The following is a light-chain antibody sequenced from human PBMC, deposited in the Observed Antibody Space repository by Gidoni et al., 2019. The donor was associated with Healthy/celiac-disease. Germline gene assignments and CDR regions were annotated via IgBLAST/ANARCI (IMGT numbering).Light chain of an antibody. CDR3: QQRSNWPLT. V-gene: IGKV3-11*01. J-gene: IGKJ4*01. CDR1: QSVSSY. Sequence: IVLTQSPATRSLSPGERATLSCRASQSVSSYLAWYQQKPGQAPRLLIYDASSRATGIPARFSGSGSGTDFTLTISSLEPEDFAVYYCQQRSNWPLTFGGGTKVEIK. CDR2: DAS.